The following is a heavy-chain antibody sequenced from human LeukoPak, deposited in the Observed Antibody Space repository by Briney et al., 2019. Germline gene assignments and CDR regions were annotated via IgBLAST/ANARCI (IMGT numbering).Heavy chain of an antibody. CDR3: ARDWNYFST. J-gene: IGHJ4*02. D-gene: IGHD1-1*01. Sequence: PGGSLRLSCAASGFTFSSYSMNWVRQAPGKGLEWVSSISSSSGSIYYADSVKGRFTVSRDNAKNSLYLQMNSLRAEDTAVYYCARDWNYFSTWGQGTLVTVSS. CDR2: ISSSSGSI. CDR1: GFTFSSYS. V-gene: IGHV3-21*01.